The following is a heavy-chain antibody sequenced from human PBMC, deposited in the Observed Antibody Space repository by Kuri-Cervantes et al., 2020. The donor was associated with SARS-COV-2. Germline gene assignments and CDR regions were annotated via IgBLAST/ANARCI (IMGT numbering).Heavy chain of an antibody. Sequence: GESLKISCPASGFTFGDYAMSWVRQAPGKGLEWVSAISGSGGSTYYADSVKGRFTISRDNAKNSLYLQMSSLRAEDTAVYYCARDLRLGKSLDYWGQGTLVTVSS. CDR2: ISGSGGST. D-gene: IGHD7-27*01. V-gene: IGHV3-23*01. CDR1: GFTFGDYA. J-gene: IGHJ4*02. CDR3: ARDLRLGKSLDY.